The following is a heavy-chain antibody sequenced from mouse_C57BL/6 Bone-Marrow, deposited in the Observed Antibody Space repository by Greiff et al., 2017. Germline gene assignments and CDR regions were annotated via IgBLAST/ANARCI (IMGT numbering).Heavy chain of an antibody. V-gene: IGHV14-4*01. J-gene: IGHJ2*01. D-gene: IGHD2-3*01. CDR3: TTFDGYYGGY. Sequence: EVQLQQSGAELVRPGASVKLSCTASGFNIKDDYMHWVKQRPEQGLEWIGWIDPENGDTEYASKFQGKATIPADTSSNTAYLQLSSLTSEDTAVYYCTTFDGYYGGYWGQGTTLTVSS. CDR2: IDPENGDT. CDR1: GFNIKDDY.